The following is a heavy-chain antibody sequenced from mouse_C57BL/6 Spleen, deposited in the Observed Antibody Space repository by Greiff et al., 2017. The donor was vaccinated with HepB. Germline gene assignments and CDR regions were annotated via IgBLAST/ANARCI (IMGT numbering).Heavy chain of an antibody. Sequence: VQLQQSGPELVKPGASVKISCKASGYSFTGYYMNWVKQSPEKSLEWIGEINPSTGGTTYNQKFKAKATLTVDKSSSTAYMQLKSLTSEDSAVYYCARGGAYYSNYALFAYWGQGTLVTVSA. V-gene: IGHV1-42*01. CDR1: GYSFTGYY. CDR3: ARGGAYYSNYALFAY. J-gene: IGHJ3*01. D-gene: IGHD2-5*01. CDR2: INPSTGGT.